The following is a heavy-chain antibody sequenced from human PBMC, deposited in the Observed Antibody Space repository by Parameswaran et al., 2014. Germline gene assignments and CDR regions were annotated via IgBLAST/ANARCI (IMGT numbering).Heavy chain of an antibody. J-gene: IGHJ6*03. D-gene: IGHD2-2*01. Sequence: RWIRQPPGKGLEWIGEINHSGSTNYNPSLKSRVTISVDTSKNQFSLKLSSVTAADTAVYYCARVSPPNYIVVVPAARRIYYMDVWGKGTTVTVSS. CDR3: ARVSPPNYIVVVPAARRIYYMDV. CDR2: INHSGST. V-gene: IGHV4-34*01.